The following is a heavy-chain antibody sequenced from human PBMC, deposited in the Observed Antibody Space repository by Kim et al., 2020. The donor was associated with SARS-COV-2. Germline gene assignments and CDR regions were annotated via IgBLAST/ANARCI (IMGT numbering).Heavy chain of an antibody. V-gene: IGHV4-34*01. D-gene: IGHD6-13*01. CDR3: ARRFGAAAVDWAFDY. Sequence: PPLQSRVTISVDTTKNQFSRKLSPVTAADTAVYYCARRFGAAAVDWAFDYWGQGTLVTVSS. J-gene: IGHJ4*02.